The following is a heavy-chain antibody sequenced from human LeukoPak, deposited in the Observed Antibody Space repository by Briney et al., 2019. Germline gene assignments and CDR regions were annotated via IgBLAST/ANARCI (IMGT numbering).Heavy chain of an antibody. CDR2: ISSSSSYI. J-gene: IGHJ6*02. V-gene: IGHV3-21*01. Sequence: GGSLRLSCAASGFTFSSYSMNWARQAPGKGLEWVSSISSSSSYIYYADSVKGRFTISRDNAKNSLYLQMNSLRAEDTAVYYCAREYCSGGSCYLPNYYYYGMDVWGQGTTVTVSS. D-gene: IGHD2-15*01. CDR3: AREYCSGGSCYLPNYYYYGMDV. CDR1: GFTFSSYS.